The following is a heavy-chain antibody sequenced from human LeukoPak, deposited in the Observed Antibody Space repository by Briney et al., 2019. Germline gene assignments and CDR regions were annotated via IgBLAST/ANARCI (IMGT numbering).Heavy chain of an antibody. CDR2: ISYDGDKQ. Sequence: GGSLRLSCIVSGFTFSSYPMHWVRQAPGKGLEWVALISYDGDKQYYADSVKGRFTISRDNAKNSLYLQMNSLRAEDTAVYYCARGGSSFYGSGSYYNIDWGQGTLVTVSS. D-gene: IGHD3-10*01. J-gene: IGHJ4*02. CDR3: ARGGSSFYGSGSYYNID. V-gene: IGHV3-30-3*01. CDR1: GFTFSSYP.